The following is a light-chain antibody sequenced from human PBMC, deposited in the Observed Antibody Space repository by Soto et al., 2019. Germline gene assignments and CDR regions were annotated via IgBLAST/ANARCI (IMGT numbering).Light chain of an antibody. V-gene: IGKV3-20*01. CDR3: QQYGISPIT. CDR2: SAS. Sequence: VLPKSPGTLSMSPGERATLSCRASQSVSTSNLAWYQQKPGQAPRLLIYSASRRATGIPDRFSGSGSGTDFSLTITRLEAEDFAVYYCQQYGISPITFGQGTRLEI. J-gene: IGKJ5*01. CDR1: QSVSTSN.